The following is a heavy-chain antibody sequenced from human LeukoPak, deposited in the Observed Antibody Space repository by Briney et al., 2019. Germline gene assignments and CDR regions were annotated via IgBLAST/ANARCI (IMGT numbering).Heavy chain of an antibody. J-gene: IGHJ6*02. CDR1: GGTFSSYA. CDR3: ARDSYDFTINYYYYYGMDV. CDR2: ISAYNGNT. D-gene: IGHD3-3*01. V-gene: IGHV1-18*01. Sequence: ASVTVSCTASGGTFSSYAISWVRQAPGQGLEWMGWISAYNGNTNYAQKLQGRVTMTTDTSTSTAYMELRSLRSDDTAVYYCARDSYDFTINYYYYYGMDVWGQGTTVTVSS.